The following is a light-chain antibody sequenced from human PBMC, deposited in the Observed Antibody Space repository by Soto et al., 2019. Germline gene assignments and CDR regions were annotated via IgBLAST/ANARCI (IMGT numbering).Light chain of an antibody. CDR2: DVS. J-gene: IGLJ1*01. CDR3: GSYTTSPNYV. CDR1: ISDVCAYNY. Sequence: SAPTRPSSVCGSPGQSSTISCTGTISDVCAYNYVSWYQQHPGKAPKLMIYDVSHRPSGVSHRFSGSKYGNTASLTISGLQAEDEADYYCGSYTTSPNYVSGTGTKVTV. V-gene: IGLV2-14*01.